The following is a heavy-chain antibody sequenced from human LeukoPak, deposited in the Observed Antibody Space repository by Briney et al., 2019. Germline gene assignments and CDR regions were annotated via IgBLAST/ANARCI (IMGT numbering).Heavy chain of an antibody. CDR3: AREVEMAGTGWFDP. V-gene: IGHV1-69*13. CDR1: GGTFSSHA. Sequence: ASVKVSCKASGGTFSSHAISWVRQAPGQGLEWMGGILPIFGTANYAQKFQGRVTITADESTSTAYMELSSLRSEDTAVYYCAREVEMAGTGWFDPWGQGTLVTVSS. J-gene: IGHJ5*02. D-gene: IGHD5-24*01. CDR2: ILPIFGTA.